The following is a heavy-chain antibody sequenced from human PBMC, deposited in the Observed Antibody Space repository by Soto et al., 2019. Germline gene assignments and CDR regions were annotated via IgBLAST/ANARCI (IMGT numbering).Heavy chain of an antibody. V-gene: IGHV4-34*01. D-gene: IGHD5-12*01. CDR3: ARGQEGIVATH. CDR2: DKHWGGT. CDR1: GASFTGYY. J-gene: IGHJ4*02. Sequence: QVQLQQWGAGLLKPSETLSLTCAVSGASFTGYYWSWIRQPPGQGLEWIGEDKHWGGTNYSPSLRVRVTISADTSKNQFSLQLNSVTGADTAVYYCARGQEGIVATHWEQGTLVTVSS.